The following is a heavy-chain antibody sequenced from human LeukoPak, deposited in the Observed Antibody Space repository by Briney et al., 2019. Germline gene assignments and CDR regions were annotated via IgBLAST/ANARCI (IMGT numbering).Heavy chain of an antibody. CDR3: ASGEQQLVVGGIDY. Sequence: GRSLRLSCAASGFTFSNYGMHWVRQAPGKGLEWVAVISYDGSKKYYADSVKGRFTISRDNSKSTLYLQMDTLRAEDTAVHYCASGEQQLVVGGIDYWGQGTLVTVSS. D-gene: IGHD6-13*01. CDR1: GFTFSNYG. V-gene: IGHV3-30*03. J-gene: IGHJ4*02. CDR2: ISYDGSKK.